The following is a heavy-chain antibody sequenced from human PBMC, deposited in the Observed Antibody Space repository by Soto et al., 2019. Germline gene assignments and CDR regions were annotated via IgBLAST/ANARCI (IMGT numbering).Heavy chain of an antibody. J-gene: IGHJ4*02. D-gene: IGHD6-19*01. CDR3: ARLAVAGSFDY. CDR1: GGSISSYY. V-gene: IGHV4-59*01. Sequence: SETLSLTCTVSGGSISSYYWSWIRQPPGKGLEWIGYIYYSGSTNYNPSLKSRVTISVDTSKNQFSLKLSSVTAADTAVYYCARLAVAGSFDYWGQGTLVTVSS. CDR2: IYYSGST.